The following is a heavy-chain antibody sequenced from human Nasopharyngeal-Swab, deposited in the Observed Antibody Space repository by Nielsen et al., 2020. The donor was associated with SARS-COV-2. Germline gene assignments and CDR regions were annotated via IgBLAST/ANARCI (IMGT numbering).Heavy chain of an antibody. CDR2: ISYDGSNK. CDR1: GFTFSSYG. V-gene: IGHV3-30*03. J-gene: IGHJ3*02. D-gene: IGHD1-26*01. Sequence: GESLKISCAASGFTFSSYGMHWVRQAPGKGLEWVALISYDGSNKYYADSVKGRFTISRDNSKNTLYLQMNSLRAEDTAVYYCARDPIPAGGSDGFDIWGQGTMVTVSS. CDR3: ARDPIPAGGSDGFDI.